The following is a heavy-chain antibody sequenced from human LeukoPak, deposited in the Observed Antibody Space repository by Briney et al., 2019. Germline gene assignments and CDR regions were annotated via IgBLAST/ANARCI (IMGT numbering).Heavy chain of an antibody. CDR1: GYSFTSYG. V-gene: IGHV1-18*01. D-gene: IGHD3-10*01. J-gene: IGHJ4*02. CDR2: ISAHNGNT. Sequence: GASVKVSCXASGYSFTSYGISWVRLAPGQGLMWMGWISAHNGNTKYAQEVQGRVTMTTDTSTSTAYMEMRSLRSDDTAVYYCARDLGNYFHFWGQGTLVTVSS. CDR3: ARDLGNYFHF.